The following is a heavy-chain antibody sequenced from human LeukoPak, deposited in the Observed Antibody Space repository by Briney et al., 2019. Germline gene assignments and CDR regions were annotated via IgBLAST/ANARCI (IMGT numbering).Heavy chain of an antibody. CDR3: ARGGEKPDYYGSGSSGGAFDI. J-gene: IGHJ3*02. CDR2: IIPIFGTA. Sequence: ASVKVSCKASGGTFSSYAISWVRQAPGQGLEWMGGIIPIFGTANYAQKFQGRVTITADESTSTAYMELSSLRSEDTAVYYCARGGEKPDYYGSGSSGGAFDIWGQGTMVTVSS. V-gene: IGHV1-69*13. D-gene: IGHD3-10*01. CDR1: GGTFSSYA.